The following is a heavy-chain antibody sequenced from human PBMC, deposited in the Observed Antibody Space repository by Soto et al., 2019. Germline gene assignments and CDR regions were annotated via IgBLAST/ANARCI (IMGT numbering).Heavy chain of an antibody. CDR3: ARGYLSAAPINSHYYYYYYMDV. J-gene: IGHJ6*03. CDR1: GGSISSYY. CDR2: IYYSGST. D-gene: IGHD3-16*02. Sequence: PSETLSLTCTVSGGSISSYYWSWIRQPPGKGLEWIGYIYYSGSTNYIPSLKSRVTISVDTSKNQFSLKLSSVTAADTAVYYCARGYLSAAPINSHYYYYYYMDVWGKGTTVTVSS. V-gene: IGHV4-59*01.